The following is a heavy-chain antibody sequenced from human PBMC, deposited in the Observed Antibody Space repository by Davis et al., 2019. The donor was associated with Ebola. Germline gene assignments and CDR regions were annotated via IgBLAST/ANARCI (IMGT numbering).Heavy chain of an antibody. D-gene: IGHD6-19*01. J-gene: IGHJ4*02. V-gene: IGHV4-59*08. CDR2: IYYSGST. CDR3: ARLTSPSGWYGPHFDY. CDR1: GGSISSYY. Sequence: SETLSLTCTVSGGSISSYYWSWIRQPPGKGLEWIGYIYYSGSTNYNLSLKSRVTISVDTSKNQFSLKLSSVTAADTAVYYCARLTSPSGWYGPHFDYWGQGTLVTVSS.